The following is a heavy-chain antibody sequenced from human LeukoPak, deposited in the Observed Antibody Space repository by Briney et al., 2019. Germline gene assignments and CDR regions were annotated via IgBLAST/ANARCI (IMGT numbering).Heavy chain of an antibody. CDR2: INHSGST. D-gene: IGHD6-19*01. Sequence: SETLSLTCAVYGGSFSGYYWSWIRQPPGKGLEWIGEINHSGSTNYNPSLKSRVTISVDTSKNQFSLKLSSVTAADTAVYYCARDLDSSGWKEGMDVWGQGTTVTVSS. CDR1: GGSFSGYY. V-gene: IGHV4-34*01. CDR3: ARDLDSSGWKEGMDV. J-gene: IGHJ6*02.